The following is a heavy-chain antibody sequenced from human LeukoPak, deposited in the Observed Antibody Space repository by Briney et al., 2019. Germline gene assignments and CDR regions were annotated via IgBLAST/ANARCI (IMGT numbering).Heavy chain of an antibody. Sequence: PGESLNISCRASGYTFSDSWIGWVRQAPGKGLQWMGIIYPADSDTKYNPSFQGRVTMSADKSTRTAYLHWSSLDVSDSAIYYCAKRGGSPFQYSNWFDPWGQGTLVTVSS. V-gene: IGHV5-51*01. CDR2: IYPADSDT. CDR3: AKRGGSPFQYSNWFDP. J-gene: IGHJ5*02. CDR1: GYTFSDSW. D-gene: IGHD2/OR15-2a*01.